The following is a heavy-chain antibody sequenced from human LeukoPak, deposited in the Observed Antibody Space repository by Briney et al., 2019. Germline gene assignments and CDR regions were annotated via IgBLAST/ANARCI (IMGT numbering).Heavy chain of an antibody. J-gene: IGHJ4*02. Sequence: ASVKVSCKASGYTFTAYYLHWVRQAPGQGLEWMGWINPNSGGTDYAQKFQGRVTMTRDTSITTAYMELSRLRSDDTAVYYCARDTVAPDYWGQGTLVTVSS. CDR3: ARDTVAPDY. CDR2: INPNSGGT. CDR1: GYTFTAYY. D-gene: IGHD6-19*01. V-gene: IGHV1-2*02.